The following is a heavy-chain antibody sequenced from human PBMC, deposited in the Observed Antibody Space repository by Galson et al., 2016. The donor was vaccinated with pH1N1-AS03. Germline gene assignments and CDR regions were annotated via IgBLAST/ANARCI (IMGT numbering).Heavy chain of an antibody. V-gene: IGHV3-74*03. CDR3: GSSDYGDPIDY. CDR1: GFTFSSNW. D-gene: IGHD4-17*01. CDR2: IISDGNRA. J-gene: IGHJ4*02. Sequence: SLRLSCAASGFTFSSNWMHWVRQAPGKGLVWVSRIISDGNRATYADSVKGRFTVSRDNAKNTVSLQMNRLRPEDTAVYYCGSSDYGDPIDYWGQGTLVTVSS.